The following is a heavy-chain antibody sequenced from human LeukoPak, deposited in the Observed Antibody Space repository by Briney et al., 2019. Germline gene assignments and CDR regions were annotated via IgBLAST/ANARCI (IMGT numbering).Heavy chain of an antibody. D-gene: IGHD2-8*01. CDR1: GFTFSSYE. CDR2: IQYDGSNQ. J-gene: IGHJ6*03. CDR3: AKDRCSNGIGCYFYYMDV. Sequence: GGSLRLSCAASGFTFSSYEMNWVRQAPGKGLEWVAYIQYDGSNQQYADSVKGRFSISRDSSKNILYLQMNSLRAEDTAVYYCAKDRCSNGIGCYFYYMDVWGKGTTVTISS. V-gene: IGHV3-30*02.